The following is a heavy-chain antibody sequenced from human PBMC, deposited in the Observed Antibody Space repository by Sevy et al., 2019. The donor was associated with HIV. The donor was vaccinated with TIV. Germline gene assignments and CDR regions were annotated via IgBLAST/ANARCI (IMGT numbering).Heavy chain of an antibody. CDR1: GFTFSSYS. D-gene: IGHD1-26*01. CDR3: AREVRLLRDRRGMDV. CDR2: ISSSSSYI. V-gene: IGHV3-21*01. J-gene: IGHJ6*02. Sequence: GGSLRLSCAASGFTFSSYSMNWVRQAPGKGLEWVSSISSSSSYIYYADSVKGRFTISRDNAKYSLYLQMNSLRAEDTAVYYCAREVRLLRDRRGMDVWGQGTTVTVSS.